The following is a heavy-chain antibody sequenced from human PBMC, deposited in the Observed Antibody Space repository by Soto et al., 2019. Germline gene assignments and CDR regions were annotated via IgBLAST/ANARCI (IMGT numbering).Heavy chain of an antibody. J-gene: IGHJ6*02. CDR1: GFTFSDYY. V-gene: IGHV3-11*01. CDR2: ISSSGSTI. D-gene: IGHD6-13*01. Sequence: QVQLVESGGGLVKPGGSLRLSCAASGFTFSDYYMSWIRQAPGKGLEWVSYISSSGSTIYYADSVKGRFPISRDNAKNSLYLQMNSLSAEDTAVYYCARTLTGDPRIAAAYGMDVWGQGTTVTVSS. CDR3: ARTLTGDPRIAAAYGMDV.